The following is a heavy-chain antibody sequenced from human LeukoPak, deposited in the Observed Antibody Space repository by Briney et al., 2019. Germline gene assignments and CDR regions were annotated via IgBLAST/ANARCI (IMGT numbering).Heavy chain of an antibody. CDR2: IYSGGST. D-gene: IGHD2-21*02. V-gene: IGHV3-53*01. J-gene: IGHJ3*02. Sequence: PGGSLRLSCAASGFTVSSNYMSWVRQAPGKGLEWVSVIYSGGSTYYADSVKGRFTISRDNSKNTLYLQMNSLKTEDTAVYYCTTTVVVTKNDAFDIWGQGTMVTVSS. CDR3: TTTVVVTKNDAFDI. CDR1: GFTVSSNY.